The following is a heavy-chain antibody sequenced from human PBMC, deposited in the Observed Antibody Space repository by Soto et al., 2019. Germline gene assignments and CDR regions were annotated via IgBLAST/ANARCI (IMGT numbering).Heavy chain of an antibody. V-gene: IGHV4-59*01. CDR3: ARGNIDYRDYAPLR. D-gene: IGHD4-17*01. CDR2: IYYTGST. CDR1: GGSISSYY. J-gene: IGHJ4*02. Sequence: SETLSLTCTVSGGSISSYYWTWIRQPPGKGLEWIGYIYYTGSTNYNPSLKSRVTISVDTSKNQFSLKLSSVTAADTAVYYCARGNIDYRDYAPLRWGQGTLVTVSS.